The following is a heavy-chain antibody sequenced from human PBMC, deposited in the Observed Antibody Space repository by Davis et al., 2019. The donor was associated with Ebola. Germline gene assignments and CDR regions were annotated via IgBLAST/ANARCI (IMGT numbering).Heavy chain of an antibody. V-gene: IGHV3-23*01. CDR3: AKDPRGVSVSYYYYGMDV. Sequence: GGSLRLSCAASGFTVSSNYMSWVRQAPGKGLEWVSAISGSGGSTYYADSVKGRFTISRDNSKNTLYLQMNSLRAEDTAVYYCAKDPRGVSVSYYYYGMDVWGQGTTVTVSS. J-gene: IGHJ6*02. D-gene: IGHD3-10*01. CDR2: ISGSGGST. CDR1: GFTVSSNY.